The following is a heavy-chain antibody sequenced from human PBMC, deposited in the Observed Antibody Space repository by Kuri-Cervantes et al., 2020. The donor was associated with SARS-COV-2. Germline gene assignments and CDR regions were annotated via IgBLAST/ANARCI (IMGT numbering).Heavy chain of an antibody. CDR3: AKVEGYCSSTSCNYYYYYMDV. Sequence: ETLSLTCAASGFTFSSYAMSWVRQAPGKGLEWVSAISGSGGSTYYADSVKGRFTISRDNSKNTLYLQMNSLRAEDTAVYYCAKVEGYCSSTSCNYYYYYMDVWGKGTTVTVSS. J-gene: IGHJ6*03. CDR1: GFTFSSYA. CDR2: ISGSGGST. V-gene: IGHV3-23*01. D-gene: IGHD2-2*01.